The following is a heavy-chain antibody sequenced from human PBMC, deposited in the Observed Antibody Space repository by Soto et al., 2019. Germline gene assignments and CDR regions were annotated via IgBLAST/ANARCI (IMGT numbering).Heavy chain of an antibody. J-gene: IGHJ4*02. V-gene: IGHV4-4*02. Sequence: QVQLQESGPGLVKPSGTLSLTCAVSGDSISSDKWWSWVRQPPGKGLEWIGEIHHSGRTNYNPSLKRRVTILEEKSKNQVARELSSMTAADTAVYYCARGGDWQFDYWGQGTLVTVSS. CDR2: IHHSGRT. D-gene: IGHD2-21*02. CDR3: ARGGDWQFDY. CDR1: GDSISSDKW.